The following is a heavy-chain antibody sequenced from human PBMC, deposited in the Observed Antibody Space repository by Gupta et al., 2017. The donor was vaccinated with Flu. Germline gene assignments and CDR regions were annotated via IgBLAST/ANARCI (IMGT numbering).Heavy chain of an antibody. CDR2: IKNDGNSP. J-gene: IGHJ4*02. V-gene: IGHV3-74*01. D-gene: IGHD2-2*01. Sequence: EVQLVKSGGGLVQPGGSLRLSCAASGFNFNNYGMPWVRQAPGKGLVWVSDIKNDGNSPTYADSVKGRFTVSRDNAKNTLYLQMSSLRAEDTAVYYCVRDVEYQPDHWGQGTLVTVSS. CDR3: VRDVEYQPDH. CDR1: GFNFNNYG.